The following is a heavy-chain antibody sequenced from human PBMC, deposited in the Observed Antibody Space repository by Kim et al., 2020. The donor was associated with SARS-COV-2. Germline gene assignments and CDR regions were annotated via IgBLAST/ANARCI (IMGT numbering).Heavy chain of an antibody. CDR3: ARDRGYYDILTGYPSYYYYYGMDV. Sequence: SETLSLTCTVSGGSISSYYWSWIRQPPGKGLEWIGYIYYSGSTNYNPSLKSRVTISVDTSKNQFSLKLSSVTAADTAVYYCARDRGYYDILTGYPSYYYYYGMDVWGQGTTVTVSS. J-gene: IGHJ6*02. CDR1: GGSISSYY. V-gene: IGHV4-59*01. D-gene: IGHD3-9*01. CDR2: IYYSGST.